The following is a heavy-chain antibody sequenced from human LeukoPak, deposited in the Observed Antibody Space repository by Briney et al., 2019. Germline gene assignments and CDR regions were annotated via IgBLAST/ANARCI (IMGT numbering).Heavy chain of an antibody. CDR3: ARDNSVGDTAWWFDP. Sequence: ASVKVSCKASGYTFTSYYMHWVRQAPGQGLEWMGIINPSGGSTSYAQKFQGRVTMTRDMSTSTDYMELSSLRSEDTAVYYCARDNSVGDTAWWFDPWGQEPWSPSPQ. CDR1: GYTFTSYY. CDR2: INPSGGST. J-gene: IGHJ5*02. D-gene: IGHD1-26*01. V-gene: IGHV1-46*01.